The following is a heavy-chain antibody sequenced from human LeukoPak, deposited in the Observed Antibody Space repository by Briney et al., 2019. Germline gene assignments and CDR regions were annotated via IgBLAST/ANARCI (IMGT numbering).Heavy chain of an antibody. CDR3: ARWATVTTLGDY. CDR1: GYTFTGYY. CDR2: INPNSGGT. J-gene: IGHJ4*02. V-gene: IGHV1-2*06. Sequence: GASVKVSCKASGYTFTGYYMHWVRQAPGQGLEWMGRINPNSGGTNYAQKFQGRVTMTRDTSISTAYMELSRLRSDDTAVYYCARWATVTTLGDYWGQGTLVTVSS. D-gene: IGHD4-17*01.